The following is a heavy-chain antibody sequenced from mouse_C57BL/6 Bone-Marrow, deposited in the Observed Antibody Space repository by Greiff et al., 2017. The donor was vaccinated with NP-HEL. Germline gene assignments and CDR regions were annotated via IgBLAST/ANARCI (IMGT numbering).Heavy chain of an antibody. J-gene: IGHJ4*01. Sequence: EVQLQQSGAELVRPGASVKLSCTVSGFNIKDDYMHWVKQRPEQGLEWIGWIDPENGDTEYASKFQGKATITADPSSNTAYLQLSSLTSEDTAVYYCTADDSSPYAMDYWGQGTSVTVSS. V-gene: IGHV14-4*01. CDR1: GFNIKDDY. D-gene: IGHD1-1*01. CDR3: TADDSSPYAMDY. CDR2: IDPENGDT.